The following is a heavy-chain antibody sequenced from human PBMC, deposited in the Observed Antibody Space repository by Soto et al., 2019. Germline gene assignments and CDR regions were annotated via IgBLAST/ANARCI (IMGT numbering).Heavy chain of an antibody. J-gene: IGHJ5*02. Sequence: GGSLRLSCAASGFTFSSYSMNWVRQAPGKGLEWVSSISSSSSYIYYADSVKGRFTISRDNAKNSLYLQMNSLRAEDTAVYYCARSEDIAAALEPRGQGTLVTVPS. CDR3: ARSEDIAAALEP. D-gene: IGHD6-13*01. CDR1: GFTFSSYS. CDR2: ISSSSSYI. V-gene: IGHV3-21*01.